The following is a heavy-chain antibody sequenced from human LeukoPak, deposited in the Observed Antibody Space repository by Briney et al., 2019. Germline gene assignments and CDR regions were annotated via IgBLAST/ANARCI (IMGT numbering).Heavy chain of an antibody. CDR1: GYRFTSYW. CDR2: IYPGDSDT. Sequence: GESLKISCKGSGYRFTSYWIGWVRQMPGKGLEWMGIIYPGDSDTRYSPSFQGQVTISADKSISTAYLQWSRLKASDTAMYYCARRYCSGTSCYYFDYWGQGTLVTVSS. D-gene: IGHD2-2*01. V-gene: IGHV5-51*01. CDR3: ARRYCSGTSCYYFDY. J-gene: IGHJ4*02.